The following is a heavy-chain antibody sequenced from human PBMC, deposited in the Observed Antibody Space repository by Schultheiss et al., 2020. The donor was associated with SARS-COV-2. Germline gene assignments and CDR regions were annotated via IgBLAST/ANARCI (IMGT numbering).Heavy chain of an antibody. V-gene: IGHV3-66*01. Sequence: GGSLRLSCAASGFTFSSYAMSWVRQAPGKGLEWVSVIYSGGSTYYADSVKGRFTISRDSAKNSLYLQMNSLRAEDTAVYYCAREDIVVVPAANYYYYGMDVWGQGTTVTVSS. CDR3: AREDIVVVPAANYYYYGMDV. D-gene: IGHD2-2*01. CDR1: GFTFSSYA. CDR2: IYSGGST. J-gene: IGHJ6*02.